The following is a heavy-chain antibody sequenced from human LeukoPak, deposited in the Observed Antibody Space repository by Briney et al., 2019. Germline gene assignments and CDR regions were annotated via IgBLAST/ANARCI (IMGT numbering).Heavy chain of an antibody. D-gene: IGHD3-10*01. CDR3: ARDNSYALLWFGECNWFDP. V-gene: IGHV1-2*02. CDR2: INPNRGGT. J-gene: IGHJ5*02. CDR1: GYIFTGYY. Sequence: ASVKVSCKASGYIFTGYYMHWVRQAPGQGLEWMGWINPNRGGTNYAQKLQGRVTMTTDTSTSTAYMELRSLRSDDTAVYYCARDNSYALLWFGECNWFDPWGQGTLVTVSS.